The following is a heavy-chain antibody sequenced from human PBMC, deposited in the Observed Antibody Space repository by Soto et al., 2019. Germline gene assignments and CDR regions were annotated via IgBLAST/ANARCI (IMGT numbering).Heavy chain of an antibody. Sequence: PSETLSLTCTVSGGSISSSSYYWGWIRQPPGKGLEWIGSIYYSGSTYYNPSLKSRVTISVDTSKNQFSLKLSSVTAADTAVYYCARALYSSFPRYYYYGMGVWRERTTVTVS. D-gene: IGHD4-4*01. CDR1: GGSISSSSYY. CDR2: IYYSGST. V-gene: IGHV4-39*01. CDR3: ARALYSSFPRYYYYGMGV. J-gene: IGHJ6*02.